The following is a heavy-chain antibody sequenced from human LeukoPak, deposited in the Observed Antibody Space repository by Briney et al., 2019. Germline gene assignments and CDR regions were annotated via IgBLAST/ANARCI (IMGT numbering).Heavy chain of an antibody. V-gene: IGHV3-15*01. J-gene: IGHJ4*02. CDR1: GFTFNNGW. Sequence: PGGSLRLSCVVSGFTFNNGWMNWVRQAPGKGLEWVGRIQSNTLDGTPDYAAPVKGRFIISRDESKNTLYLQLNSVKTEDTAVYYCTRDQTPYYWGQGTLVTVSS. CDR3: TRDQTPYY. CDR2: IQSNTLDGTP.